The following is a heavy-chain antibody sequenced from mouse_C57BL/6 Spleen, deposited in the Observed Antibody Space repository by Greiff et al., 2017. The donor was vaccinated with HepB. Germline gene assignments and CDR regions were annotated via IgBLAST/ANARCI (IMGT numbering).Heavy chain of an antibody. D-gene: IGHD4-1*01. CDR1: GYTFTSYT. CDR2: INPSSGYT. Sequence: LVDSGAELARPGASVKMSCKASGYTFTSYTMHWVKQRPGQGLEWIGYINPSSGYTKYNQKFKDKATLTADKSSSTAYMQLSSLTSEDSAVYYCARGGLGGYFDVWGTGTTVTVSS. J-gene: IGHJ1*03. CDR3: ARGGLGGYFDV. V-gene: IGHV1-4*01.